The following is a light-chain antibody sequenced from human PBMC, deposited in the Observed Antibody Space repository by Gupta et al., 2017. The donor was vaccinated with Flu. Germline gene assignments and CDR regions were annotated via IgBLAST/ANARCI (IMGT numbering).Light chain of an antibody. Sequence: EIVLTQSPGTLSLSPGERATLSCRASWSVSSNYLAWYQHKPGQAPRLIIYIASSRAIGIPDRFSGSGSVKDFTLTSSRREYEDFAVYYRQQYGSSRTFGQGTKVEIK. CDR1: WSVSSNY. J-gene: IGKJ1*01. V-gene: IGKV3-20*01. CDR2: IAS. CDR3: QQYGSSRT.